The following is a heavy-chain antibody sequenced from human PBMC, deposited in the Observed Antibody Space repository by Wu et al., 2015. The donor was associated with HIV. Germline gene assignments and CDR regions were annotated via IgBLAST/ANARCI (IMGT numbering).Heavy chain of an antibody. CDR3: ARNMGSLDGYSGYDPKFDY. Sequence: QVQLEQSGGEVKNVGASIKVSCKTSGYTFKTYGISWVRQAPGQGLEWMGWISAYNGNTNYAQKLQGRVTMTTDTSTSTAYMELRSLRSDDTAVYYCARNMGSLDGYSGYDPKFDYWGQGTLVTVSS. D-gene: IGHD5-12*01. V-gene: IGHV1-18*04. CDR1: GYTFKTYG. CDR2: ISAYNGNT. J-gene: IGHJ4*02.